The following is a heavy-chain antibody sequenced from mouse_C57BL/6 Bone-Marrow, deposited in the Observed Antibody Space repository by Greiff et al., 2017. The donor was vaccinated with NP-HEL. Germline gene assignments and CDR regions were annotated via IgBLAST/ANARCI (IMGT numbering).Heavy chain of an antibody. CDR1: GYTFPSYW. J-gene: IGHJ1*03. Sequence: QVQLQQPGAELVKPGASVKLSCKASGYTFPSYWMQWVKQRPGPGLEWIGEIDPSDSYTNYNQKFKGKATLTVDTSSSTAYMQLSSLTSEDSAVYYCARDDYWYFDVWGTGTTVTVSS. CDR2: IDPSDSYT. V-gene: IGHV1-50*01. CDR3: ARDDYWYFDV. D-gene: IGHD2-3*01.